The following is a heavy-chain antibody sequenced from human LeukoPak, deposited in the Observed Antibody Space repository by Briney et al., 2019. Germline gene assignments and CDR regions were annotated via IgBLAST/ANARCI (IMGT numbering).Heavy chain of an antibody. CDR2: ISSSSSTI. D-gene: IGHD1-26*01. CDR3: ARDQGGSYLDAFDI. CDR1: GFTFSDYY. J-gene: IGHJ3*02. V-gene: IGHV3-11*04. Sequence: KPGGSLRLSCAASGFTFSDYYMSWIRQAPGKGLEWVSYISSSSSTIYYADSVKGRFTISRDNAKNSLYLQMNSLRAEDTAVYYCARDQGGSYLDAFDIWGQGTMVTVSS.